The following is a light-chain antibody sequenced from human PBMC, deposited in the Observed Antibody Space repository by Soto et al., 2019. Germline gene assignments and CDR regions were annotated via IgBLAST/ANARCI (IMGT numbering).Light chain of an antibody. Sequence: EIVLTQSPGTLSLSPGERATLSCRASQSVSSSHLAWYQQKPGQAPRLLIYGASSRASGFPDRFSGSGSGTDFTLTISRLEPEDFAVYYCQQYGSSPPMYTFGQGTKLEIK. CDR2: GAS. CDR1: QSVSSSH. CDR3: QQYGSSPPMYT. V-gene: IGKV3-20*01. J-gene: IGKJ2*01.